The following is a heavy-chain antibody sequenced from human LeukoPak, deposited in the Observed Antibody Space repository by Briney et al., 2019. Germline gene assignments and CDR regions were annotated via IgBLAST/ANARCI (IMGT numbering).Heavy chain of an antibody. Sequence: GASVKVSCRASGGTFSSYATSWVRQAPGQGLEWMGGIIPIFGTANYAQKFQGRVTITTDESTSTAYMELSSLRSEDTAVYYCARGRGIAVPFDYWGQGTLVTVSS. CDR2: IIPIFGTA. J-gene: IGHJ4*02. D-gene: IGHD6-19*01. V-gene: IGHV1-69*05. CDR3: ARGRGIAVPFDY. CDR1: GGTFSSYA.